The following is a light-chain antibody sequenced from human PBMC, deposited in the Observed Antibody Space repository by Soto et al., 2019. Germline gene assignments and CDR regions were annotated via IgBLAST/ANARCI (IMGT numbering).Light chain of an antibody. J-gene: IGKJ1*01. CDR1: QSISSN. CDR3: QQYYSSPPT. CDR2: GAS. V-gene: IGKV1-39*01. Sequence: EIVMTQSPASLSASVGDRATISCRASQSISSNLDWYQQKPGQAPKLLIYGASSLESGVPARFSGSGSGTDFTLTISSLQTEDFAAYYCQQYYSSPPTFGQGTKVEIK.